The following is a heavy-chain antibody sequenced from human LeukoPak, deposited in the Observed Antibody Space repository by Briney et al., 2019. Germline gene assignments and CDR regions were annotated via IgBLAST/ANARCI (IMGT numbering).Heavy chain of an antibody. CDR1: GFTFSSYW. CDR2: IKQDGSEK. V-gene: IGHV3-7*03. D-gene: IGHD4-17*01. CDR3: VYGDYGGGFDY. Sequence: GGSPRLSCAASGFTFSSYWMNWVRQAPGKGLEWVANIKQDGSEKYYVAPVKGRFTISRDNAKNSLYLQMNSLRAEDTSMYYCVYGDYGGGFDYWGQGTLVTVSS. J-gene: IGHJ4*02.